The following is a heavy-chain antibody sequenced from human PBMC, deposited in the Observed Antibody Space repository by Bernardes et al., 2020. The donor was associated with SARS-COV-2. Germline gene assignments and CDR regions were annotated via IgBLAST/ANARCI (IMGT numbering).Heavy chain of an antibody. J-gene: IGHJ6*02. CDR3: ATGRNIVVVPAAIGDNGMDV. CDR2: FDPEDGET. D-gene: IGHD2-2*01. Sequence: ASVKVSCMVSGYTLTALSMHWVRQAPGKGLEWMGGFDPEDGETIYAQKFQGRVTMTEDTSTDTAYMELSSLRSEDTAVYYCATGRNIVVVPAAIGDNGMDVWGQGTTVTVSS. CDR1: GYTLTALS. V-gene: IGHV1-24*01.